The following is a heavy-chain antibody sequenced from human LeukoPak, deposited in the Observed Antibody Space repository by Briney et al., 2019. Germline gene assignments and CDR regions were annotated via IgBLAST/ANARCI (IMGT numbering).Heavy chain of an antibody. CDR2: ISYDGSNK. CDR1: GFTFSSYA. Sequence: GGSLRLPCAASGFTFSSYAMHWVRQAPGKGLEWVAVISYDGSNKYYADSVKGRFTISRDNSKNTLYLQMNSLRAEDTAVYYCAKDGGSTVVTRYFQHWGQGTLVTVSS. V-gene: IGHV3-30*04. J-gene: IGHJ1*01. CDR3: AKDGGSTVVTRYFQH. D-gene: IGHD4-23*01.